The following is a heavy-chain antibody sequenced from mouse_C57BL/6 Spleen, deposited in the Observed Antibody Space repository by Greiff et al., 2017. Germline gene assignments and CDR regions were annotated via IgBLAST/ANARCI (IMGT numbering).Heavy chain of an antibody. D-gene: IGHD2-3*01. CDR2: IYPRSGNT. Sequence: QVHVKQSGAELARPGASVKLSCKASGYTFTSSGISWVKQRTGPGLEWIGEIYPRSGNTYYNEQFKGKATLTADKSSSTAYMELRRLTSEDSAVYFCARFDDGYSVAMDYWGQGTSVTVSS. V-gene: IGHV1-81*01. CDR1: GYTFTSSG. CDR3: ARFDDGYSVAMDY. J-gene: IGHJ4*01.